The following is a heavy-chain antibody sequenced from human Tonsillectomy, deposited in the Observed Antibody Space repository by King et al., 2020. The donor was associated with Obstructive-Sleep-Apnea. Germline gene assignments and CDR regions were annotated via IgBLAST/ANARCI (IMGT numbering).Heavy chain of an antibody. CDR3: AREGGTSFDWLLSEDSGMDV. D-gene: IGHD3-9*01. J-gene: IGHJ6*02. CDR2: MSFDGNNQ. CDR1: GFTFSSYA. V-gene: IGHV3-30*04. Sequence: VQLVESGGGVVQPGRSLRLSCAASGFTFSSYAMHWVRQAPGKGLEWVAIMSFDGNNQYYADSVKGRFTISRDNSKNTLYLQLNSLRVEDTAVYYCAREGGTSFDWLLSEDSGMDVWGQGTTVTVSS.